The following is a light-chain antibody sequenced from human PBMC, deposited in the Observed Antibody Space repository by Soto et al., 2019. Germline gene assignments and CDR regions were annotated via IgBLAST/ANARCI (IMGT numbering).Light chain of an antibody. V-gene: IGKV3-20*01. CDR2: AAS. J-gene: IGKJ2*01. CDR1: QTINNNF. CDR3: QQYGSSPPYT. Sequence: EIVMTQSPGTLSLSPGERATLSCRASQTINNNFLGWYQQKPGQPPRLLIFAASRRATGIPDRFSGSGSGTDFTRTISRVEPGDFGVYYCQQYGSSPPYTFGLGTKLDIK.